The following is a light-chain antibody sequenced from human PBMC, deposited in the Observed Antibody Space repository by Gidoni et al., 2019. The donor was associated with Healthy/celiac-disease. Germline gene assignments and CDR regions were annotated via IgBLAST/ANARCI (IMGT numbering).Light chain of an antibody. V-gene: IGKV3-11*01. Sequence: EIVLTQSPATRSLSPGERATLSCRASQSVSSYLAWYQQKPGQAPRLLIYESSNRATGIPARFSVSGSGTDFTLTISSLEPEDFAVYYCQQRSNWPRTFGQGTKVEIK. CDR2: ESS. J-gene: IGKJ1*01. CDR3: QQRSNWPRT. CDR1: QSVSSY.